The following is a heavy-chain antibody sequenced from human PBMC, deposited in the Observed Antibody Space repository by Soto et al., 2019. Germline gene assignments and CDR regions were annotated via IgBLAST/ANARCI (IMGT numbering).Heavy chain of an antibody. CDR3: ATVSRFLEWPSNGMDV. J-gene: IGHJ6*02. D-gene: IGHD3-3*01. Sequence: VKVSCKASGGTFSSYAISWVRQAPGQGLEWMGGIIPIFGTANYAQKFQGRVTITADESTGTAYMELSSLRSEDTAVYYCATVSRFLEWPSNGMDVWGQGTTVTVSS. CDR1: GGTFSSYA. CDR2: IIPIFGTA. V-gene: IGHV1-69*01.